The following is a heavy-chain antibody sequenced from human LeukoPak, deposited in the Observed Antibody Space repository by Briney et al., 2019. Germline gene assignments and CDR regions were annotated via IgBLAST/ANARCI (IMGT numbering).Heavy chain of an antibody. CDR1: GFSFSGCG. CDR2: VGYDGTNK. Sequence: PGGSLRLFCAASGFSFSGCGMYWVRQAPGKGLEWVAFVGYDGTNKYYTESVKGRFTVSRDNSKNTLFLQMDSLRSEDTAVYYCATWASSILGTDCWGQGTLVTVSS. CDR3: ATWASSILGTDC. J-gene: IGHJ4*02. D-gene: IGHD3-3*01. V-gene: IGHV3-30*02.